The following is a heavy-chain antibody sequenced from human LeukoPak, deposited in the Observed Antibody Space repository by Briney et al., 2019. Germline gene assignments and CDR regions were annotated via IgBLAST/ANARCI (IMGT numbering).Heavy chain of an antibody. V-gene: IGHV4-61*02. D-gene: IGHD3-22*01. CDR1: GDSMNSGSYY. Sequence: SETLSLTCTVSGDSMNSGSYYWSWIRQPAGKGLEWIGRIYNSGNTDYNPSLKSRVTISVDTSKNQFSLKLSSVTAADTAVYYCARVIRTYDSSGYCPFYYYYYMDVWGKGTTVTVSS. CDR2: IYNSGNT. J-gene: IGHJ6*03. CDR3: ARVIRTYDSSGYCPFYYYYYMDV.